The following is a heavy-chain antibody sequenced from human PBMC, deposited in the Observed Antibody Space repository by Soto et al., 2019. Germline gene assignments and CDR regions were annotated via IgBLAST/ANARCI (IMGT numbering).Heavy chain of an antibody. CDR2: IIPIFGTA. CDR1: GGTFSSYA. CDR3: ARGNYYYDSIVEYYYGMDD. D-gene: IGHD3-22*01. Sequence: QVQLVQSGAEVKKPGSSVKVSCKASGGTFSSYAISWVRQAPGQGLEWMGGIIPIFGTANYAQKFQGRVTITADESTSTAYMELSSLRSEDTAVYYCARGNYYYDSIVEYYYGMDDWGQGTTVTVSS. J-gene: IGHJ6*02. V-gene: IGHV1-69*01.